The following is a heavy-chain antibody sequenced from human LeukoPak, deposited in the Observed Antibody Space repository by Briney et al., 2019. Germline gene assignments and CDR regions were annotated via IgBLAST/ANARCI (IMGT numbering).Heavy chain of an antibody. CDR3: ARDQDYYYYYYMDV. CDR2: TYSGGTT. V-gene: IGHV3-66*01. J-gene: IGHJ6*03. Sequence: SGGSLRLSCAASGFTVSRNYTSWVRQAPGKGLEWVSVTYSGGTTYYADSVKGGFTISRDNSKNTLYLQMNSLRSEDTAVYYCARDQDYYYYYYMDVWGKGTTVTVSS. CDR1: GFTVSRNY.